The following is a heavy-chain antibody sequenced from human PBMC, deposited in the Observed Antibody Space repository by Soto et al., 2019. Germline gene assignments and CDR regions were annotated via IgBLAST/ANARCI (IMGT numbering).Heavy chain of an antibody. CDR2: IYYSGST. CDR3: ARLRSAAGTYYFDY. CDR1: GGSISSSSYY. V-gene: IGHV4-39*01. Sequence: SETLSLTCTVSGGSISSSSYYWGWIRQPPGKGLEWIGSIYYSGSTYYNPSLKSRVTISVDTSKNQFSLKLSSVTAADTAVYYCARLRSAAGTYYFDYWGQGTLVTVSS. D-gene: IGHD6-13*01. J-gene: IGHJ4*02.